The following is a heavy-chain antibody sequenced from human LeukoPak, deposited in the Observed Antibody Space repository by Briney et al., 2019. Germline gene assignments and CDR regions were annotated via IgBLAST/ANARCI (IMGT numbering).Heavy chain of an antibody. CDR1: GGSFRTSG. CDR2: VIPIYGTP. Sequence: ASVKVSCKASGGSFRTSGFSWVRQAPGQGLEWMGGVIPIYGTPSYAQKFQGRDTITTDESTSTAYMELSSLRSEDTAVYYCARDHWGIVENGYDYFYYDMDVWGQGTTVTVSS. J-gene: IGHJ6*02. V-gene: IGHV1-69*05. CDR3: ARDHWGIVENGYDYFYYDMDV. D-gene: IGHD7-27*01.